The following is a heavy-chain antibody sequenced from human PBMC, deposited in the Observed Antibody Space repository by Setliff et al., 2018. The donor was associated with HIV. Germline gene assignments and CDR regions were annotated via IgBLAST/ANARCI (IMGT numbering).Heavy chain of an antibody. Sequence: RASVKVLCKAFGYLFDVYLIHSVRQAPGQGLEWLGWFNPNTGDAKYAHTVQGRVTMTTDTSTSTAYMELSRLRSDDTAVYYCARAGTITMVRGVISRDWYYYMDVWGKGTTVTVSS. CDR1: GYLFDVYL. V-gene: IGHV1-2*02. D-gene: IGHD3-10*01. CDR2: FNPNTGDA. CDR3: ARAGTITMVRGVISRDWYYYMDV. J-gene: IGHJ6*03.